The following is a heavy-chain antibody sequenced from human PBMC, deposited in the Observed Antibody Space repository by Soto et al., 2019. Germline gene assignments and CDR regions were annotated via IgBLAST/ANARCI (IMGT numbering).Heavy chain of an antibody. V-gene: IGHV1-8*01. CDR1: GYTFTSYD. CDR3: ARRAETNGWNAFGADKYYFDF. J-gene: IGHJ4*02. Sequence: VASVKVSCKASGYTFTSYDIYWVRQATGQGLEWMGWMNPNTGNSGYAQKFQGRVTMTSDTSISTAHMELSSLRSEDTAVYYCARRAETNGWNAFGADKYYFDFWGQGTLVTVSS. D-gene: IGHD1-1*01. CDR2: MNPNTGNS.